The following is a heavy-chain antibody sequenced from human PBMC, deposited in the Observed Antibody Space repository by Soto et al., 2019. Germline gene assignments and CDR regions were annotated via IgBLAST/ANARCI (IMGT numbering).Heavy chain of an antibody. J-gene: IGHJ3*02. CDR2: ISGSGGST. D-gene: IGHD2-2*01. CDR1: GFTFSSYA. CDR3: AKASVNSFIVVVPAAMALDAFDI. V-gene: IGHV3-23*01. Sequence: GGSLRLSCAASGFTFSSYAMSWVRQAPGKGLEWVSAISGSGGSTYYADSVKGRFTISRDNSKNTLYLQMNSLRAEDTAVYYCAKASVNSFIVVVPAAMALDAFDIWGQGTMVTVSS.